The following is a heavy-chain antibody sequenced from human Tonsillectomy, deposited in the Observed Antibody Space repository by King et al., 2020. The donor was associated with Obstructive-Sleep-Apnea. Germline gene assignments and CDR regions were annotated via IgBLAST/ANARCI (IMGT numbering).Heavy chain of an antibody. CDR3: ARRGSSSSGQYYGMDV. CDR1: GYSFTNYW. V-gene: IGHV5-51*01. Sequence: VQLVQSGAEVNKPGESLKISCKGSGYSFTNYWIGWVRQMPGKGLEWMGIIYPGDSDTRYSPSFQGQVTISADKSISTTYLQWSSLKASDTAMYYCARRGSSSSGQYYGMDVWGQGTTVTFSS. D-gene: IGHD6-6*01. CDR2: IYPGDSDT. J-gene: IGHJ6*02.